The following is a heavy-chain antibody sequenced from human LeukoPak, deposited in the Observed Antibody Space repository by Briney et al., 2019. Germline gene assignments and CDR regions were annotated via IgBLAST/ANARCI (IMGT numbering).Heavy chain of an antibody. CDR3: ARSSPHCSSTSCYNDAFDI. CDR1: GFTFSSYS. V-gene: IGHV3-21*01. D-gene: IGHD2-2*02. J-gene: IGHJ3*02. CDR2: ISSSSSYI. Sequence: GSLRLSCAASGFTFSSYSMNWVRQAPGKGLEWVSSISSSSSYIYYADSVKGRFTISRDNAKNSLYLQMDSLRAEDTAVYYCARSSPHCSSTSCYNDAFDIWGQGTMVTVSS.